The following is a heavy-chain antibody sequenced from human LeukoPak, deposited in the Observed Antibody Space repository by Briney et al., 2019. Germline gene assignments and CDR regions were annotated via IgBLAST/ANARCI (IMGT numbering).Heavy chain of an antibody. CDR1: GGSISSTNW. D-gene: IGHD3-10*01. J-gene: IGHJ4*02. CDR2: ISSGGST. CDR3: AASRSAGSGPNRGALDS. Sequence: PSETLSLTCGVSGGSISSTNWWSWVRQAPGKGLEWVSVISSGGSTYYADSVKGRFTISRDNSKNTLYLQMNSLRAEDTAVYYCAASRSAGSGPNRGALDSWGPGTLVTVSS. V-gene: IGHV3-53*01.